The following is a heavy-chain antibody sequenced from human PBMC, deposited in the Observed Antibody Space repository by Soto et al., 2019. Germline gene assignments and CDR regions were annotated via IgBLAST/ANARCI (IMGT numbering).Heavy chain of an antibody. Sequence: PGESLKISCKGSGYTFGTSWIGWVRRMPGKGLEWMGIIYPGDSDTRYSPSFQGQVSLPVDKSVNTAYLHRSNLQASDTAIYYCVEHLAMKVPDFWGQGTLVTVSS. CDR3: VEHLAMKVPDF. CDR1: GYTFGTSW. CDR2: IYPGDSDT. V-gene: IGHV5-51*01. J-gene: IGHJ4*02. D-gene: IGHD3-16*01.